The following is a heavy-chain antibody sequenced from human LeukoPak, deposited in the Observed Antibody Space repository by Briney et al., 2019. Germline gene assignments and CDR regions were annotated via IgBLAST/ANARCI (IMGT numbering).Heavy chain of an antibody. CDR1: RFTFSNYW. CDR2: IDSDGSRT. D-gene: IGHD1-26*01. V-gene: IGHV3-74*01. Sequence: TGGSLRLSCAASRFTFSNYWMHWVRQAPGKGLVWVSRIDSDGSRTSYADSVKGRFTISRDNAKNTLYLQMNSLRAEDMAVYYCERKSGSYYFFDYCGQRTLVTVSS. J-gene: IGHJ4*02. CDR3: ERKSGSYYFFDY.